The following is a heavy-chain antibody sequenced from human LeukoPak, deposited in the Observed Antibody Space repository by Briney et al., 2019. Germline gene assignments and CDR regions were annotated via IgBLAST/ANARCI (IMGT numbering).Heavy chain of an antibody. CDR1: GFTFSNYW. Sequence: GGSLRLSCAASGFTFSNYWVTWVRQAPGKGLEWVANIKQDGSQKYYVDSVKGRFTISRDNAKNSLYLQMNGLRAEDTAVYYCARDALVRSTRYYFDSWGQGTLVTVSS. D-gene: IGHD3-10*01. CDR2: IKQDGSQK. J-gene: IGHJ4*02. CDR3: ARDALVRSTRYYFDS. V-gene: IGHV3-7*01.